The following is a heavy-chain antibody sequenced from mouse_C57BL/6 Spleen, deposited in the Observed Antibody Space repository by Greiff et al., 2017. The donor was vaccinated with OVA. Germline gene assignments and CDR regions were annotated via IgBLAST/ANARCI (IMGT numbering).Heavy chain of an antibody. CDR2: INPSTGGT. V-gene: IGHV1-43*01. CDR3: ARRITTVGATDYFDY. D-gene: IGHD1-1*01. CDR1: GYSFTGYY. Sequence: VQLQQSGPELVKPGASVKISCTASGYSFTGYYMHWVKQSSEKSLEWIGEINPSTGGTSYNQKFKGKATLTVDKSSSTAYMQLKSLTSEDSAVYYCARRITTVGATDYFDYWGQGTTLTVSS. J-gene: IGHJ2*01.